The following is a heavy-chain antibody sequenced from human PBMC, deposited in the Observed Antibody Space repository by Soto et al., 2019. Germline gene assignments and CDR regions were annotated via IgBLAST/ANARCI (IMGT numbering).Heavy chain of an antibody. CDR2: IYYSGST. J-gene: IGHJ4*02. V-gene: IGHV4-39*01. Sequence: SSETLSLTCTVSGGSISSSSYYWGWIRQPPGKGLEWIGSIYYSGSTYHNPSLKSRVTISVDTSKNQFSLKLSSVTAADTAVYYCARHGRAGYGNFDDWGQGTLVTVSS. CDR3: ARHGRAGYGNFDD. D-gene: IGHD1-1*01. CDR1: GGSISSSSYY.